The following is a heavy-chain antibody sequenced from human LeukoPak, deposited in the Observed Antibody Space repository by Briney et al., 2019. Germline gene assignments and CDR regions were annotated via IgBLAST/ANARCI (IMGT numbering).Heavy chain of an antibody. J-gene: IGHJ2*01. CDR2: IKHDGSEK. CDR1: EFTFGSYW. Sequence: GGSLRPSCAASEFTFGSYWMSWVRQAPGKGLEWVANIKHDGSEKYYVDSVKGRFTMSRDNAKSSLYLQMNSLRAEDTAVYYCARIAPITPPGLYWYFDLWGRGTLVTVSS. V-gene: IGHV3-7*01. D-gene: IGHD1-14*01. CDR3: ARIAPITPPGLYWYFDL.